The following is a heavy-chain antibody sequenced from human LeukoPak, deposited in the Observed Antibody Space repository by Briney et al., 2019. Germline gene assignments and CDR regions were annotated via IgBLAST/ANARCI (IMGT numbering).Heavy chain of an antibody. CDR3: ARDQRYCSSSSCPWEPFDY. CDR1: GFTFSSYW. J-gene: IGHJ4*02. Sequence: GGSLGLSCAASGFTFSSYWMSWVRQAPGKGLEWVANIKQDGSEKYYVDSVKGRFTISRDNAKNSLYLQMNSLRAEDTAVYYCARDQRYCSSSSCPWEPFDYWGQGTLVTVSS. CDR2: IKQDGSEK. D-gene: IGHD2-2*01. V-gene: IGHV3-7*05.